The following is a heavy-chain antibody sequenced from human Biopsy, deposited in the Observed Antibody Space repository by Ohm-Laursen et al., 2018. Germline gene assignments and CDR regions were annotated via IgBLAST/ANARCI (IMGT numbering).Heavy chain of an antibody. CDR3: ARARIKTSGVLIPETYYFDS. CDR1: GGSFSGYY. V-gene: IGHV4-59*08. D-gene: IGHD3-3*01. J-gene: IGHJ4*02. Sequence: TLSLTCTVSGGSFSGYYWSWIRQPPGKGLEWIGYISGSSNTNYNPSLKSRVTLSTGTSETQFSLRLSSVTAADTAVYYCARARIKTSGVLIPETYYFDSWGQGTLVTVSS. CDR2: ISGSSNT.